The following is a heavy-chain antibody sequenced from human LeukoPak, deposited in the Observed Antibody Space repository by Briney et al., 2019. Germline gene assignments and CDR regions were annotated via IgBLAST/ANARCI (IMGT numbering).Heavy chain of an antibody. D-gene: IGHD2-2*01. CDR3: ARPRGRYCSSTSCTRGAYYFDY. CDR1: GGSISSYY. V-gene: IGHV4-59*05. Sequence: SETLSLTCTVSGGSISSYYWSWIRQPPGKGLEWIGSIYYSGSTYYNPSLKSRVTISVDTSKNQFSLKLSSVTAADTAVYYCARPRGRYCSSTSCTRGAYYFDYWGQGTLVTVSS. CDR2: IYYSGST. J-gene: IGHJ4*02.